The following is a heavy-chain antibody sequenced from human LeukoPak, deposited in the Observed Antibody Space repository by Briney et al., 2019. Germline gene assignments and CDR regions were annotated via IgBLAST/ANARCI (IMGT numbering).Heavy chain of an antibody. D-gene: IGHD2-15*01. J-gene: IGHJ3*02. V-gene: IGHV4-39*02. Sequence: KTSETLSLTCTVSGGSISSSNYYWGWIRQPPGKGLEWIGSIYYSGSTYYNPSLKSRVTISVVTSKNQFSLKLSSVTAADTAVYYWAGECPNATEGFDIWGQGTMVTVSS. CDR3: AGECPNATEGFDI. CDR2: IYYSGST. CDR1: GGSISSSNYY.